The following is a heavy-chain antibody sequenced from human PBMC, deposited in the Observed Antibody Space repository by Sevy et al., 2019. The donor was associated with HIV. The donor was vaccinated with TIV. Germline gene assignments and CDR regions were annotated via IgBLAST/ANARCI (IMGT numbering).Heavy chain of an antibody. Sequence: SQTLSLTCAISGDCVSTSSATWNWFRQSPSRGLEWLGRTYYRSKWYSDYEVSVKGRVTINPDTSKNQFSLHLESVTPEDTAVYFCARGDELNSYYYGMDVWGQGTTVTVSS. CDR1: GDCVSTSSAT. V-gene: IGHV6-1*01. D-gene: IGHD1-7*01. CDR2: TYYRSKWYS. CDR3: ARGDELNSYYYGMDV. J-gene: IGHJ6*02.